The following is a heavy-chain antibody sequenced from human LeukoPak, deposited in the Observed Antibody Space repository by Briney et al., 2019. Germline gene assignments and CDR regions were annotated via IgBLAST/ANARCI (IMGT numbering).Heavy chain of an antibody. V-gene: IGHV4-4*07. CDR3: ARAGYDFWSGYSIWFDP. D-gene: IGHD3-3*01. J-gene: IGHJ5*02. CDR2: IYTSGST. CDR1: GGSISSYY. Sequence: SETLSLTCTVSGGSISSYYWSWIRQPAGKGLEWIGRIYTSGSTNYNPSLKSRVTMSVDTSKNQFSLKLSSVTAADTAVYYCARAGYDFWSGYSIWFDPWGQGTLVTVSS.